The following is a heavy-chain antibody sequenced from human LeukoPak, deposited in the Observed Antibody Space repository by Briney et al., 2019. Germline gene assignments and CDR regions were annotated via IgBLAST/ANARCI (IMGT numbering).Heavy chain of an antibody. D-gene: IGHD3-22*01. CDR3: ASPRSGYRYTFDY. CDR1: AASISNYY. V-gene: IGHV4-4*09. Sequence: SETLSLTCAVSAASISNYYWSCIRQAPGKGLEWIGYISTSGSTNYNPSLKSRVSISLDTSKNRFSLNLNFVTAADTAVYYCASPRSGYRYTFDYWGQGALVTVSS. J-gene: IGHJ4*02. CDR2: ISTSGST.